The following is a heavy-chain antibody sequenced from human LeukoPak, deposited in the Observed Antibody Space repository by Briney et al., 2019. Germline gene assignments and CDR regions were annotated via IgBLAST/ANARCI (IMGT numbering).Heavy chain of an antibody. V-gene: IGHV4-39*01. CDR1: GGSFSSSDYY. CDR3: ARHEWGITNAFDI. J-gene: IGHJ3*02. Sequence: SETLSLTCTVSGGSFSSSDYYWGWIRQPPGKGLEWIGSIYYSGTTYYNPSLKSRVTISVDTSKEQFSLKLRSVTAADTAVYYCARHEWGITNAFDIWGQGTMVTVSS. CDR2: IYYSGTT. D-gene: IGHD1-14*01.